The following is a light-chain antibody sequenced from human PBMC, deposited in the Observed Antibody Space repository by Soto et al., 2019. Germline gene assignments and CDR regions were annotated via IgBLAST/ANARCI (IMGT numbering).Light chain of an antibody. V-gene: IGKV1-12*01. CDR2: AVS. CDR1: PDINNC. CDR3: KQSSAYAFP. Sequence: DIQVTQSPSTVSASVVERVRIPCRPTPDINNCLARDQQNPGKAPALLLHAVSYLQSAILSCFSGGRSGIDFTLTISSLQPEEFATYLCKQSSAYAFPYAGETKVDIK. J-gene: IGKJ4*01.